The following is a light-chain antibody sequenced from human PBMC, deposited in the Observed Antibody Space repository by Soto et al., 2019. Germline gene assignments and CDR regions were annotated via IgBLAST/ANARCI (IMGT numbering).Light chain of an antibody. Sequence: EIVMTQSPATLSVSPGERATLSCRARQSVSSNLAWYQQKPGQAPRLLIYGASTRATGIPAGFSGSGSGTEFTLTISSLQSEDFAVYYCQQYNNCPAITFGQGTRLESK. CDR3: QQYNNCPAIT. CDR1: QSVSSN. V-gene: IGKV3-15*01. CDR2: GAS. J-gene: IGKJ5*01.